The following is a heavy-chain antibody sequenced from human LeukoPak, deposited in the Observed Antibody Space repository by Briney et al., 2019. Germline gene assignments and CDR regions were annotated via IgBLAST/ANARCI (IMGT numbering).Heavy chain of an antibody. D-gene: IGHD6-13*01. CDR1: GFTFSSYS. V-gene: IGHV3-21*01. Sequence: GGSLRLSCAASGFTFSSYSMNWVRRAPGKGLEWVSSISSSSSYIYYADSVKGRFTISRDNAKNSLYLQMNSLRAEDTAVYYCARAEAAAGITFPAFDYWGQGTLVTVSS. CDR3: ARAEAAAGITFPAFDY. J-gene: IGHJ4*02. CDR2: ISSSSSYI.